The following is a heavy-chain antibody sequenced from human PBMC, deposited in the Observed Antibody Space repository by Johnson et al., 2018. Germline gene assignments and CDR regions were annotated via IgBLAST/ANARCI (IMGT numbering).Heavy chain of an antibody. Sequence: VQLQESGGGLVQPGGSLRLSCAASGFTFSTYWMHWVRQAPGKGLVWVARMNSDGSNTYYADSVKGRFTISRDNAKNTLYLQMHSRRAEDTAVYYCARLPHLFGMDVGGQGTTVTVSS. J-gene: IGHJ6*02. CDR2: MNSDGSNT. CDR1: GFTFSTYW. CDR3: ARLPHLFGMDV. V-gene: IGHV3-74*01.